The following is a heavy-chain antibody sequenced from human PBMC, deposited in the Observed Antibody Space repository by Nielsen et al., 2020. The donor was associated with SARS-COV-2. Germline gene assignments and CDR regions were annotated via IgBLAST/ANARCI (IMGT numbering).Heavy chain of an antibody. CDR2: INHSGGT. CDR3: ARRNRLASPGAHFDL. CDR1: TGSFSGHY. D-gene: IGHD1-14*01. Sequence: GSLRLSCAVYTGSFSGHYWTWIRQPPGQGVEWIGEINHSGGTNYKPSLESRLTISVDASKSQFSLKLTSVTAADTAVYYCARRNRLASPGAHFDLWARGTLVTVSS. J-gene: IGHJ2*01. V-gene: IGHV4-34*01.